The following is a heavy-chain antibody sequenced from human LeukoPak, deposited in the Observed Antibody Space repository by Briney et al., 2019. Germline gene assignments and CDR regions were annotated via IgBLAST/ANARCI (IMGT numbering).Heavy chain of an antibody. J-gene: IGHJ5*02. Sequence: ASVKVSCKASGYTFTAYYMHWVRQAPAQGLEWMGWINPNSGGTNYAQKFQGRVTMTRDTSISTAYMELSRLRSDDTAVYYCAREGWIVVVPAATSVMTSNWFDPRGQGTLVTVSS. D-gene: IGHD2-2*01. V-gene: IGHV1-2*02. CDR1: GYTFTAYY. CDR2: INPNSGGT. CDR3: AREGWIVVVPAATSVMTSNWFDP.